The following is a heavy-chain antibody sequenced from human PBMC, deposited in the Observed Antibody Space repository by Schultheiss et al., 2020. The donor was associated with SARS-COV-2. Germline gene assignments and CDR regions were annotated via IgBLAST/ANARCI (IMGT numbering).Heavy chain of an antibody. J-gene: IGHJ4*02. Sequence: GGSLRLSCAASGFTFSTYWMAWVRQAPGKGLEWVANIKQDGSEKYYVDSVKGRFTISRENAKETVYLQMNSLRADDTAVYYCARGKEFTAMAMDYWGQGTQVTVSS. V-gene: IGHV3-7*03. CDR2: IKQDGSEK. CDR3: ARGKEFTAMAMDY. D-gene: IGHD5-18*01. CDR1: GFTFSTYW.